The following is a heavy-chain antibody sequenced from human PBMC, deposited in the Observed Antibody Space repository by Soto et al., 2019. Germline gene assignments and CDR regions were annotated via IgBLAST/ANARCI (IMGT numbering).Heavy chain of an antibody. CDR1: GYTFTSYG. CDR2: ISAYNGNT. D-gene: IGHD3-3*01. J-gene: IGHJ6*02. Sequence: ASVKVSCKASGYTFTSYGISWVRQAPGQGLEWMGWISAYNGNTNYAQKLQGRVTMTTDTFTSTAYMELRSLRSDDTAVYYCARERTTIFGVVIRGYYGMDVWGQGTTVTV. V-gene: IGHV1-18*01. CDR3: ARERTTIFGVVIRGYYGMDV.